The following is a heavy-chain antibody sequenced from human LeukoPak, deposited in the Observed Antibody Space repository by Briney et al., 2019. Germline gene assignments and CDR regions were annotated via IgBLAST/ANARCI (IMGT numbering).Heavy chain of an antibody. J-gene: IGHJ4*02. CDR3: VRDGGDYNFDY. V-gene: IGHV3-48*03. Sequence: PGGSLRLSCAASGFTFSSYEMNWVRQAPGKGLEWVSYIDSSGSTIYHADSVKGRFTVSRDNAKNSLYLQMNTLRAEDTAAYYCVRDGGDYNFDYWGQGSLVTVSA. CDR2: IDSSGSTI. D-gene: IGHD5-24*01. CDR1: GFTFSSYE.